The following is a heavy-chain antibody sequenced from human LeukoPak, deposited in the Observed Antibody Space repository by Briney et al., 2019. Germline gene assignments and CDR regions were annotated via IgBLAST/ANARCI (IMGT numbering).Heavy chain of an antibody. CDR2: VIPIFGTA. CDR1: GGTFSSYA. V-gene: IGHV1-69*01. CDR3: ARGQGGYSYGYVGYYYGMDV. Sequence: SSVKVSCKASGGTFSSYAISWVRQAPGQGLEWTGGVIPIFGTANYAQKLQGRVTITADESTSTAYMELSSLRSEDTAVYYRARGQGGYSYGYVGYYYGMDVWGKGTTVSVSS. J-gene: IGHJ6*04. D-gene: IGHD5-18*01.